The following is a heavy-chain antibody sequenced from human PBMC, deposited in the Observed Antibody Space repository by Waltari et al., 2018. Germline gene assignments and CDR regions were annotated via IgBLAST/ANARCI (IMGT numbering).Heavy chain of an antibody. CDR1: GFTFSSYS. CDR2: ISSSSSYI. Sequence: EVQLVESGGGLVKPGGSLRLSCAASGFTFSSYSMNWVRQAPGKGLEWVSSISSSSSYIYYADSVKGRFTISRDNAKNSLYLQMNSLRAEDTAVYYCARGSGSSSSGWFDPWGQGTLVTVSS. J-gene: IGHJ5*02. CDR3: ARGSGSSSSGWFDP. V-gene: IGHV3-21*01. D-gene: IGHD6-6*01.